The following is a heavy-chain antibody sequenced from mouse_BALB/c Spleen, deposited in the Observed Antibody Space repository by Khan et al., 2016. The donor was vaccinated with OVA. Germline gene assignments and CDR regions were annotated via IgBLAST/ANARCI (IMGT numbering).Heavy chain of an antibody. CDR1: GYSFTGYF. Sequence: EVQLQQSGPELVKPGASVKISCKASGYSFTGYFMNWVMQSHGKSLEWIGRINPHIGETFYNQKFKGKATLTVDESSSTAHMELRSLASEDSASYYCARIYGSDFDYWGQGTTRTVSS. CDR3: ARIYGSDFDY. V-gene: IGHV1-20*02. D-gene: IGHD1-1*01. J-gene: IGHJ2*01. CDR2: INPHIGET.